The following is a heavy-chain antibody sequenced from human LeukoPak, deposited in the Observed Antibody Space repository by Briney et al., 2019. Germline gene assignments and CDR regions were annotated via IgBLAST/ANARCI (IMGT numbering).Heavy chain of an antibody. V-gene: IGHV4-59*01. Sequence: SETLSLTCTVSGGSISNYYWGWIRQPPGKGLEWIGYIYYSGSTNYNPSLKSRVTISVYTSKNQFSLKLRSVTAADTAVYYWARGGYYGLGNDFRFDPWGQGTLVTVSS. CDR3: ARGGYYGLGNDFRFDP. CDR1: GGSISNYY. CDR2: IYYSGST. J-gene: IGHJ5*02. D-gene: IGHD3-10*01.